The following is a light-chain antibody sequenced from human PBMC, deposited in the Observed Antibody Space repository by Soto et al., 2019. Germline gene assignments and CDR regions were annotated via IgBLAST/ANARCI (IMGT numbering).Light chain of an antibody. J-gene: IGKJ5*01. CDR2: GAS. CDR3: QQYGSSLIT. CDR1: QSVSSSY. V-gene: IGKV3-20*01. Sequence: ESVLTQSPGTLSLSPGERATLSCRASQSVSSSYLAWYQQKPGQAPRLLIYGASSRATGIPDRFSGSGSGKDFTLTISRLEPEDFAVYYCQQYGSSLITFGQGTRLEIK.